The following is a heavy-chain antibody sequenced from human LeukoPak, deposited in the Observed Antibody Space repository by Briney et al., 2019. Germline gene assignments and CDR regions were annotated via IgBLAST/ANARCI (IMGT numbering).Heavy chain of an antibody. CDR2: ISGSGGST. V-gene: IGHV3-23*01. J-gene: IGHJ6*02. D-gene: IGHD3-10*01. CDR1: GFTFSSYA. Sequence: GGSLRLSCAASGFTFSSYALSWVRQAPGKGLEWVSAISGSGGSTYYADSVKGRFTISRDNSKNTLYLQMNSLRAEDTAVYYCAKGPGGGSGSYYKNYYGMDVWGQGTTVTVSS. CDR3: AKGPGGGSGSYYKNYYGMDV.